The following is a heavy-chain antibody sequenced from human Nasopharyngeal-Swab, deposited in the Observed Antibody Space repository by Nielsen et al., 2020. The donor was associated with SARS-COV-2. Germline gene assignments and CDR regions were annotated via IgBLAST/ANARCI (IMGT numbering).Heavy chain of an antibody. V-gene: IGHV3-21*01. J-gene: IGHJ4*02. CDR1: GFTFSSYS. D-gene: IGHD3-3*01. CDR3: ARSGELRFLEWLNTRPDY. CDR2: ISSSSSYI. Sequence: GSLKISCAASGFTFSSYSMNWVRQAPGKGLEWVSSISSSSSYIYYADSVKGRFTISRDNAKNSLYLQMNSLRAEDTAVYYCARSGELRFLEWLNTRPDYWGQGTLVTVSS.